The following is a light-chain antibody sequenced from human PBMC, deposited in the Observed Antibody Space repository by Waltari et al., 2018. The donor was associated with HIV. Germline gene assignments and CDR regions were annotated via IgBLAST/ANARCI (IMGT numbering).Light chain of an antibody. CDR3: QQYDNLLT. CDR1: QDISNY. CDR2: DAS. V-gene: IGKV1-33*01. J-gene: IGKJ4*01. Sequence: DIQMTQSPSSLSASVEDKVTITCQASQDISNYLNWYQQKPGKAPKLLIYDASNLETGVPSRFSGSGSVTDFTFTISSLQPEDIATYYCQQYDNLLTFGGGTKVEIK.